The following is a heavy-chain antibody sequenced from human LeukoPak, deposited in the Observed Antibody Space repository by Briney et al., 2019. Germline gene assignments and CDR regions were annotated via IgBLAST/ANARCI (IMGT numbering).Heavy chain of an antibody. V-gene: IGHV4-31*03. J-gene: IGHJ4*02. CDR3: ARASYDSSGYRFDY. CDR2: IYYSGST. CDR1: GGSISSGGYY. D-gene: IGHD3-22*01. Sequence: SQTLSLTCTVSGGSISSGGYYWSWIRQHPGKGLEWIGYIYYSGSTNYNPPLKSRVTISVDTSKNQFSLKPSSVTAADTAVYYCARASYDSSGYRFDYWGQGTLVTVSS.